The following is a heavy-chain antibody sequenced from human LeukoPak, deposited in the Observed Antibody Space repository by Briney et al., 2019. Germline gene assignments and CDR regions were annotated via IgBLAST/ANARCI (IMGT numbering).Heavy chain of an antibody. V-gene: IGHV3-66*02. CDR1: GFTVRSNY. J-gene: IGHJ5*02. CDR3: ARGVYYGSGKGGNWFDP. D-gene: IGHD3-10*01. CDR2: IYSDGST. Sequence: SGGSLRLSCVASGFTVRSNYISWVRQAPGKGLEWVSVIYSDGSTYYADSVKGRFTISRDNSKNTLYLQMNSLRAEDTAVYYCARGVYYGSGKGGNWFDPWGQGTLVTVSS.